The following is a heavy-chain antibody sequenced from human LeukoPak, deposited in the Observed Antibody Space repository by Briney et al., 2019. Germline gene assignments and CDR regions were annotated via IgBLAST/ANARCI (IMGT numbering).Heavy chain of an antibody. CDR1: GFTFTGHS. CDR2: VADDEKTI. V-gene: IGHV3-30*04. Sequence: PGGSLRLSCVASGFTFTGHSMHWVRQAPGKGREGVAVVADDEKTIFYADSLKGRFTVSRDNSKNPVYLQMNSLRDEDTAVYYCAREKQSGGTPFDYWGQGSLVTVSS. J-gene: IGHJ4*02. D-gene: IGHD1-26*01. CDR3: AREKQSGGTPFDY.